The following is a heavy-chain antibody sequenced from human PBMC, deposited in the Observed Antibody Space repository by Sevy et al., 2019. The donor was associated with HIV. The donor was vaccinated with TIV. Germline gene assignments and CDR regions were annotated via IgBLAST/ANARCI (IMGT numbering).Heavy chain of an antibody. CDR1: GFTFSSYA. CDR3: AKAGVAVAGTFDLFYLDY. CDR2: ISGRGGST. J-gene: IGHJ4*02. D-gene: IGHD6-19*01. Sequence: GRSLRLSCAASGFTFSSYAMSWVRQAPGKGLEWVSVISGRGGSTYYADSVKGRFTISRDNSKNTLYVQMNSLRADDTAVYYCAKAGVAVAGTFDLFYLDYWGQGTLVTVSS. V-gene: IGHV3-23*01.